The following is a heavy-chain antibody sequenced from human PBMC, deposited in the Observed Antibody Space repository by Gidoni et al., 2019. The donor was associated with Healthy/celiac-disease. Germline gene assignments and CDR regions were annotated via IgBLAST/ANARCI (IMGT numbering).Heavy chain of an antibody. J-gene: IGHJ4*02. V-gene: IGHV3-30*02. CDR3: ATLPPTRALYCGGDCSLDY. CDR2: IRYDGSNK. D-gene: IGHD2-21*02. CDR1: GFTFSSSG. Sequence: QVQLVESGGGVVQPGGSLRLSCAASGFTFSSSGLHWVRQAPGKGLEWVAFIRYDGSNKYYADSVKGRFTISRDNSKNTLYLQMNSLRAEDTAVYYCATLPPTRALYCGGDCSLDYWGQGTLVTVSS.